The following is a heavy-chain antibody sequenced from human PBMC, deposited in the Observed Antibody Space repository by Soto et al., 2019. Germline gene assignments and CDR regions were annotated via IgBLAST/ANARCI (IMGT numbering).Heavy chain of an antibody. J-gene: IGHJ4*02. V-gene: IGHV5-51*01. CDR2: TYPRDSDT. CDR3: ARRDGDY. CDR1: GYSFTNYW. Sequence: LGESLKISCKASGYSFTNYWIGWVRQMPGKGLEWMGITYPRDSDTRYSPSFQGQVTISVDKSISTAYLQWSSLEASDTAIYYCARRDGDYWGQGTLVTVYS.